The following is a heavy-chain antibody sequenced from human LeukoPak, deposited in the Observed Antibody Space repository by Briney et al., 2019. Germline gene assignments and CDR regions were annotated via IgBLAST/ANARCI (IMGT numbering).Heavy chain of an antibody. CDR3: ATIGRGYSYGGGYYFDY. J-gene: IGHJ4*02. CDR1: GFTFSSYA. V-gene: IGHV3-23*01. CDR2: ISGSGGST. D-gene: IGHD5-18*01. Sequence: GGSLRLSCTASGFTFSSYAMSWVRQAPGKGLEWVSAISGSGGSTYYADSVKGRFTISRDNSKNTLYLQMNSLRAEDTAVYYCATIGRGYSYGGGYYFDYWGQGTLVTVSS.